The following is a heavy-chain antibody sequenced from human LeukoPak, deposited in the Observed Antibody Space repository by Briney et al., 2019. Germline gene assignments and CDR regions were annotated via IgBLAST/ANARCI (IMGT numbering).Heavy chain of an antibody. V-gene: IGHV3-21*01. Sequence: RGSLRRSCSAPGFTLSSSKMNWVRPGPGEGVGWVSSHCSSSSYIYYADSVKGRFTISRDNAKNSLYLQMNSLRAEDTAVYYCARDFTIGNDYYYYGMDVWGQGTTVTVSS. D-gene: IGHD5-24*01. J-gene: IGHJ6*02. CDR2: HCSSSSYI. CDR3: ARDFTIGNDYYYYGMDV. CDR1: GFTLSSSK.